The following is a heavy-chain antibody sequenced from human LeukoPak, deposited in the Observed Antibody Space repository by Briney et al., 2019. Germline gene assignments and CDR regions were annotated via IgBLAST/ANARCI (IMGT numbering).Heavy chain of an antibody. CDR1: GFTFSSYW. CDR3: ARHGSYSDSYFDY. J-gene: IGHJ4*02. Sequence: PGGSLRLSCAASGFTFSSYWMSWVRQAPRKGLEWVANIKQDGSEKYYVDSVKGRFTISRDNAKNSLYLQMNSLRAEDTAVYYCARHGSYSDSYFDYWGQGTLVTVSS. CDR2: IKQDGSEK. D-gene: IGHD1-26*01. V-gene: IGHV3-7*01.